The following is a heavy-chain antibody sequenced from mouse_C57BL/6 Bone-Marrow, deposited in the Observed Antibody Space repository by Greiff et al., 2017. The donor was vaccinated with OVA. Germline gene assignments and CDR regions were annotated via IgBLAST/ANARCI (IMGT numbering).Heavy chain of an antibody. V-gene: IGHV5-17*01. Sequence: EVQLVESGGGLVKPGGSLKLSCAASGFTFSDYGMHWVRQAPEKGLAWVAYISSGSSTIYYADTVKGRFTISRDNAKNTLFLQMTSLRSEDTAMYYCARPPYYSNSSWFAYWGQGTLVTVSA. D-gene: IGHD2-5*01. CDR3: ARPPYYSNSSWFAY. CDR2: ISSGSSTI. J-gene: IGHJ3*01. CDR1: GFTFSDYG.